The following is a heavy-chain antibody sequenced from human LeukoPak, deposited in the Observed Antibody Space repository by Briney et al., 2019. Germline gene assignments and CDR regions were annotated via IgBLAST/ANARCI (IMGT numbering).Heavy chain of an antibody. V-gene: IGHV4-59*12. D-gene: IGHD1-26*01. CDR3: ARGRRYSGRHDGFGI. CDR2: IDYTGST. Sequence: SETLSLTCTVSGGSIGTYYWSWIRQPPGKGLEWIGYIDYTGSTNYNPSLKSRVTISVDTSKNQFSLKLSSVTAADTAVYYCARGRRYSGRHDGFGIWGQGTMVTVSS. CDR1: GGSIGTYY. J-gene: IGHJ3*02.